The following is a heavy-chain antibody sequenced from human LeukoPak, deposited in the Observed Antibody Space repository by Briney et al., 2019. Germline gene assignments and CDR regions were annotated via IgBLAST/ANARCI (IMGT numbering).Heavy chain of an antibody. J-gene: IGHJ4*02. CDR1: GFTFGDYA. V-gene: IGHV3-49*04. CDR2: IRSKAYGGTT. CDR3: GGGYDLQYYFDY. Sequence: GGSLRLPCTASGFTFGDYAMSWVRQAPGKGLEWVGFIRSKAYGGTTEYAASVKGRFTISRDDSKSIAYLQMNSLKTEDTAVYYCGGGYDLQYYFDYWGQGTLVTVSS. D-gene: IGHD5-12*01.